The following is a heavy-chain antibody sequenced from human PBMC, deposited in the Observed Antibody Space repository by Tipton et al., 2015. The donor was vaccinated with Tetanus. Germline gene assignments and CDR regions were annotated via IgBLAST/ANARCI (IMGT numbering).Heavy chain of an antibody. CDR2: ISGSGGST. J-gene: IGHJ4*02. D-gene: IGHD5-24*01. CDR1: GFTFSSYA. Sequence: SLRLSCAASGFTFSSYAMSWVRQAPGKGLEWVSAISGSGGSTYYADSAKGRFTISRDNSKNTLYLQMNSLRAEDTAVYYCAKRPPSDDRWLHFDYWGQGTLVTVSS. V-gene: IGHV3-23*01. CDR3: AKRPPSDDRWLHFDY.